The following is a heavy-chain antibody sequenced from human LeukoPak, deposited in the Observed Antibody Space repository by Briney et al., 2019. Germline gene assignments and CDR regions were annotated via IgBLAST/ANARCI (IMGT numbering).Heavy chain of an antibody. CDR2: VSDSGGST. V-gene: IGHV3-23*01. J-gene: IGHJ4*02. D-gene: IGHD3/OR15-3a*01. CDR1: GFTFSNYA. Sequence: GGSLRLSCAASGFTFSNYAMSWVRQAPGKGLEWVSGVSDSGGSTFNADSVKGRFTVSSDNSKNTLFLQMYSLRAEDTAVYYCAKGSYSFWTGPFDYWGQGRLVIVSS. CDR3: AKGSYSFWTGPFDY.